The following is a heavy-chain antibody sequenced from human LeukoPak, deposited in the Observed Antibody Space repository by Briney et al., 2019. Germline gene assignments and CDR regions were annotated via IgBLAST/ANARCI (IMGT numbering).Heavy chain of an antibody. V-gene: IGHV3-23*01. CDR2: ISGSGGST. D-gene: IGHD3-3*01. Sequence: QPGGSLRLSCAASGFTFSSYAMSWVRQAPGKGPEWVSAISGSGGSTYYADSVKGRFTISRDNSKNTLYLQMNSLRAEDTAVYYCAKALLRFLEWLPSDYWGQGTLVTVSS. J-gene: IGHJ4*02. CDR3: AKALLRFLEWLPSDY. CDR1: GFTFSSYA.